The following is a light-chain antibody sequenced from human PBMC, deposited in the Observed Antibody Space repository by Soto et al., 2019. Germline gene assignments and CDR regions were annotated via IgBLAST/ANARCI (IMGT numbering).Light chain of an antibody. J-gene: IGKJ4*02. V-gene: IGKV3-20*01. CDR1: QSVSSSV. CDR3: QQHGRSRQP. Sequence: EIGVTQSPGTLSLSPRERATLSCRASQSVSSSVLAGYPQKPGQAPRLLIYGASSRATGIPGRFSGSGAGRDFTPTISRLDPEVFRVCYCQQHGRSRQPLGGGPKVEI. CDR2: GAS.